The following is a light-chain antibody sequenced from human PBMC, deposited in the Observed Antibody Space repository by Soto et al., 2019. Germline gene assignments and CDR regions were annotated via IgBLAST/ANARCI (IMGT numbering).Light chain of an antibody. J-gene: IGKJ1*01. CDR1: QSISSW. Sequence: DLQSTQSPSTLSASVGARVTITGRASQSISSWLAWYQQKPGKAPKLLIYDASSLESGVPSRFSGSGSGTEFTLTISSLQPDDFATYYCQQYNSYSTFGQGTKVDIK. CDR3: QQYNSYST. CDR2: DAS. V-gene: IGKV1-5*01.